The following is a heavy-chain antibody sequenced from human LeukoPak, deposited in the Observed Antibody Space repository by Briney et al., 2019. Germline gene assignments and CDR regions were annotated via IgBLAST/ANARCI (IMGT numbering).Heavy chain of an antibody. Sequence: SETLSLTCTVSGGSISSYYWSWIRQPAGKGLEWIGRIYTSGSTNYNPSLKSRVTMSVDTSKNQFSLKLSSVTAADTAVYYCARVRVGITMVRGVSSYYYYGMDVWGQGTTVTVSS. CDR3: ARVRVGITMVRGVSSYYYYGMDV. V-gene: IGHV4-4*07. D-gene: IGHD3-10*01. CDR1: GGSISSYY. J-gene: IGHJ6*02. CDR2: IYTSGST.